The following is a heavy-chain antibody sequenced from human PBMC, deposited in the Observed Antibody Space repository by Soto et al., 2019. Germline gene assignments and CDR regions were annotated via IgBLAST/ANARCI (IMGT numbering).Heavy chain of an antibody. CDR2: ISSSSSTI. J-gene: IGHJ4*02. D-gene: IGHD6-13*01. CDR3: ARLSSSREDY. CDR1: GFTFSSYS. V-gene: IGHV3-48*01. Sequence: EVQLVESGGGLVQPGGSLRLSCAASGFTFSSYSMNWVRQAPGKGLEWVSYISSSSSTIYYADSVKGRFTISRDNAKNSLYLQMNSLRAEDTAVYYCARLSSSREDYWGQGTLVTVSS.